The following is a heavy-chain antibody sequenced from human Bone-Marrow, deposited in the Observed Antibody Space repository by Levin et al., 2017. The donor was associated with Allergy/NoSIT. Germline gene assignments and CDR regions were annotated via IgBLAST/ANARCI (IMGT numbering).Heavy chain of an antibody. CDR2: IKSKTDGGST. CDR1: GFTFADAW. CDR3: TTLGSGRKLDY. J-gene: IGHJ4*02. D-gene: IGHD3-10*01. V-gene: IGHV3-15*01. Sequence: GGSLRLSCSASGFTFADAWMTWVRQIPGKGLECVGLIKSKTDGGSTDYAAPVKGRFTISRNDSRSTLYLQMSSLNDEDSGVYYCTTLGSGRKLDYWGQGSLVTVSS.